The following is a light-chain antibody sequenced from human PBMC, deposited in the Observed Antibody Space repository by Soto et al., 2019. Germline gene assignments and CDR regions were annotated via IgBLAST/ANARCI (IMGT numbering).Light chain of an antibody. CDR2: SAS. CDR3: QRTYNAPFT. Sequence: DIQLTQSPSSLSASVGDRVTITCRVSQDISSSLNWYRQRPGKVPEVLIYSASDLQSGVPSRFSGSGSGTNFTLTISSLQPEDVATYYCQRTYNAPFTFGPGNKVDIK. J-gene: IGKJ3*01. CDR1: QDISSS. V-gene: IGKV1-27*01.